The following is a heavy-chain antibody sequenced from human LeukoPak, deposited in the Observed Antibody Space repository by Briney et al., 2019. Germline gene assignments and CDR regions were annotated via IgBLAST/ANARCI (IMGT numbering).Heavy chain of an antibody. CDR1: GGTFSSYA. Sequence: SVKVSCKASGGTFSSYAISWVRQAPGQGLEWMGGIIPIFGTANSPQKFQGRVTITADESTSTAYMELSSLRSEDTAVYYCARGSGRGSTSCYLAGRGSYYGCYYYGMDVWAKGPRSPSP. D-gene: IGHD2-2*01. J-gene: IGHJ6*02. V-gene: IGHV1-69*13. CDR2: IIPIFGTA. CDR3: ARGSGRGSTSCYLAGRGSYYGCYYYGMDV.